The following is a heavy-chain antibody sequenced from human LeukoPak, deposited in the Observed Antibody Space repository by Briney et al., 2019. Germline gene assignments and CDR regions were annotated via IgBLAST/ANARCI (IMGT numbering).Heavy chain of an antibody. J-gene: IGHJ4*02. CDR2: ISAYNGNT. V-gene: IGHV1-18*01. D-gene: IGHD3-22*01. CDR1: GYTFTSYG. CDR3: ARARGYYDSSGYCFDY. Sequence: ASVKVPCKASGYTFTSYGISWVRQAPGQGLEWMGWISAYNGNTNYAQKLQGRVTMTTDTSTSTACMELRSLRSDDTAVYYCARARGYYDSSGYCFDYWGQGTLVTVSS.